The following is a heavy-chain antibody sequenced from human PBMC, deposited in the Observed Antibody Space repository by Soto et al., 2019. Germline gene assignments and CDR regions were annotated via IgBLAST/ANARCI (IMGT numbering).Heavy chain of an antibody. D-gene: IGHD3-9*01. V-gene: IGHV3-23*01. CDR2: ISGSGGST. CDR3: AREGVFDLYYFDY. J-gene: IGHJ4*02. CDR1: GFTFSSYA. Sequence: PGGSLRLSCAASGFTFSSYAMTWVRQAPGKGLEWVSVISGSGGSTHYADSVKGRSTIARDNSKNTLYLQMNSLRAEDTAVYYCAREGVFDLYYFDYWSQGTLVTVSS.